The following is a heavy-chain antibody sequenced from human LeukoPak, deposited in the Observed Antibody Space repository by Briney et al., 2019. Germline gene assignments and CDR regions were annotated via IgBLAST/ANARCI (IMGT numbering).Heavy chain of an antibody. CDR2: IYYSGST. CDR1: GGSISSYY. CDR3: ARSEQWLDLNWFDP. V-gene: IGHV4-59*01. J-gene: IGHJ5*02. D-gene: IGHD6-19*01. Sequence: SETLSLTCTVSGGSISSYYWSWIRQPPGKGLEWIGYIYYSGSTNYNPSLKSRVTISVDTSKNQFSLKLSSVTAADMAVYYCARSEQWLDLNWFDPWGQGTLVTVSS.